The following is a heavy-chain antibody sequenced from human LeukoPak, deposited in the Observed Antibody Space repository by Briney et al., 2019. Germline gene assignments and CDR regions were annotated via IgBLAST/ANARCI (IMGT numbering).Heavy chain of an antibody. CDR1: GFTFSSYW. CDR3: AIDYGDFYCLES. Sequence: GGSLSLSCAASGFTFSSYWMHWVRQTQGKGLVWVSRIHGEGSYTSYADSVTGRFTIIRDNAKITQYLQMNSLRAEYTGVFYCAIDYGDFYCLESWGQGTPVTVS. V-gene: IGHV3-74*01. D-gene: IGHD4-17*01. J-gene: IGHJ4*02. CDR2: IHGEGSYT.